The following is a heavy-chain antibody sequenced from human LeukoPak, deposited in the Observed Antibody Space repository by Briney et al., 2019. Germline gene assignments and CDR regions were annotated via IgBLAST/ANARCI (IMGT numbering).Heavy chain of an antibody. CDR3: AKDAGYYYDSSELDY. D-gene: IGHD3-22*01. CDR1: GGSISSGGYY. J-gene: IGHJ4*02. CDR2: IYHSGST. V-gene: IGHV4-30-2*01. Sequence: PSETLSLTCTVSGGSISSGGYYWSWIRQPPGKGLEWIGYIYHSGSTYYNPSLKSRVTISVDRSKNQFSLKLSSVTAADTAVYYCAKDAGYYYDSSELDYWGQGTLVTVSS.